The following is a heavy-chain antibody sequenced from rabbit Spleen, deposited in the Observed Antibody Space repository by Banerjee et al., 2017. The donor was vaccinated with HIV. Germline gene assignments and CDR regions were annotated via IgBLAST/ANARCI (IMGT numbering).Heavy chain of an antibody. J-gene: IGHJ4*01. CDR3: VRDQWDDYGDANL. D-gene: IGHD2-1*01. Sequence: QSLEESGGGLVKPGGTLTLTCTVSGFSFSSNWICWVRQAPGKGLEWIGYIDPGFDNTYYANWVNGRFTISSHNAQNTLYLQLNSLAAADTATYFCVRDQWDDYGDANLWGQGTLVTVS. CDR2: IDPGFDNT. CDR1: GFSFSSNW. V-gene: IGHV1S7*01.